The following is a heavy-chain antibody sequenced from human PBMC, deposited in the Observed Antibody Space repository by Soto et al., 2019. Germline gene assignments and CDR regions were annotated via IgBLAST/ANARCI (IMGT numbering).Heavy chain of an antibody. CDR1: RYRFTSYW. D-gene: IGHD2-21*02. J-gene: IGHJ4*02. Sequence: PWESLKISWTASRYRFTSYWFGWVRQQPGKGLEWMGIIYPGASSIRSGPSFRGQVTISADKSLSTAYLEWSSLKASDTAIYFCASCHSYYYSSPASYPFDFWGQGTLVTVSS. CDR2: IYPGASSI. V-gene: IGHV5-51*01. CDR3: ASCHSYYYSSPASYPFDF.